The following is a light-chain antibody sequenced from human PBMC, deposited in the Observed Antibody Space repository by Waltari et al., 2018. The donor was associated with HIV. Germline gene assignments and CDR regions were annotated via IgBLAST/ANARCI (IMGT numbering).Light chain of an antibody. V-gene: IGLV3-21*01. CDR2: YDS. Sequence: SYVLTQPPSVSVAPGKTARITCGGNNIGNKNVHWYQQKPGQAPVLVIYYDSDRPSGIPERFSGSNSGNTATLTISRVEARDEADYHCQVWDSSSVVVFGGGTKLTVL. CDR1: NIGNKN. J-gene: IGLJ2*01. CDR3: QVWDSSSVVV.